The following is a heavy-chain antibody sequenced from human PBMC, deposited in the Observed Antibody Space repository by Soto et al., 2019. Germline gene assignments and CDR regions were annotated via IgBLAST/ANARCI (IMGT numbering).Heavy chain of an antibody. CDR2: IIPILATP. V-gene: IGHV1-69*06. D-gene: IGHD5-18*01. CDR3: ARVGSRDAYNYVLDK. J-gene: IGHJ4*02. CDR1: GGIFSNFA. Sequence: QVQLVQSGPEVKKPGSSVKVSCTASGGIFSNFAVSWVRQAPGQGLEWMGGIIPILATPKYAQKFQGRVTIDAVKNIAYMELSSLTSEDTAVYYCARVGSRDAYNYVLDKWGQGTLVTVS.